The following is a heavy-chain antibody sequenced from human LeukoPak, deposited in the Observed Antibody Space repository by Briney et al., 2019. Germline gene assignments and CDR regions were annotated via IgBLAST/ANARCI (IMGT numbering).Heavy chain of an antibody. D-gene: IGHD6-19*01. CDR1: GFTFSSYS. CDR2: ISSSSSTI. CDR3: ARGYSSGWYPDYYYYGMDV. J-gene: IGHJ6*02. Sequence: QAGGSLRLSCAASGFTFSSYSMNWVRQAPGKGLEWVSYISSSSSTIYYADSMKGRFTISRDNAKNSLYLQTNSLRDEDTAVYYCARGYSSGWYPDYYYYGMDVWGQGTTVTVSS. V-gene: IGHV3-48*02.